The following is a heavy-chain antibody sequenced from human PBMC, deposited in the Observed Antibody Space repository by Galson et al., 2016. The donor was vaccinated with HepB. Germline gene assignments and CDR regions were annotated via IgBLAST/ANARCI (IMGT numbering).Heavy chain of an antibody. CDR2: INPSDSYT. CDR1: GYRFTTYW. J-gene: IGHJ6*03. Sequence: QSGAEVKKPGESLRISCRGSGYRFTTYWITWVRQTPGKGLELMGKINPSDSYTNYNPSFQDHVTISADKSIKTAYLHWSSLKASDTAIYYCATLARGIAVAGYYDYYYIDVWGRGTTVTVSS. D-gene: IGHD6-19*01. V-gene: IGHV5-10-1*01. CDR3: ATLARGIAVAGYYDYYYIDV.